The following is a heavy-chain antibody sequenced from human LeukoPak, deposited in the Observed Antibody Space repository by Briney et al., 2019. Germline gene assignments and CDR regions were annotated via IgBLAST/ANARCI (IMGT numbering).Heavy chain of an antibody. J-gene: IGHJ4*02. CDR1: GYTFTDYY. V-gene: IGHV1-2*02. Sequence: ASVTVSCKASGYTFTDYYMHWVRPAPGQGLEWMGWINPNSGGTNYAQSFQGRVTMTRDTSISTAYMELSRLRSDDTAVYYCARDLTGRSDYWGQGTLVTVSS. CDR3: ARDLTGRSDY. D-gene: IGHD3-9*01. CDR2: INPNSGGT.